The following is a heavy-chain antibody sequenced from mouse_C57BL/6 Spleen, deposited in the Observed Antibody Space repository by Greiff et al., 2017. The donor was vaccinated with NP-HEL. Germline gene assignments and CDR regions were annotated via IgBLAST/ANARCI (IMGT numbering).Heavy chain of an antibody. Sequence: VKLQQPGAELVKPGASVKMSCKASGYTFTSYWITWVKQRPGQGLEWIGDIYPGSGSTNYNEKFKSKATLTVDTSSSTAYMQLSSLTSEDSAVYYCASNYYEDAMDYWGQGTSVTVSS. D-gene: IGHD2-4*01. J-gene: IGHJ4*01. CDR2: IYPGSGST. V-gene: IGHV1-55*01. CDR1: GYTFTSYW. CDR3: ASNYYEDAMDY.